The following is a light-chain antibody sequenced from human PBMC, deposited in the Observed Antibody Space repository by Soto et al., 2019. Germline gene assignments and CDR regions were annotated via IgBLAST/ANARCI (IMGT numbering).Light chain of an antibody. Sequence: DIQMTQSPSSLSASVGDRVTITCRASQSISYYLHWYQQKPGKAPTVLIYAASSLQSGVPSRFSGSGSGTDFTLTISNVQPEDFATYYCQQSYDSAPYTFGQGTKLEIK. J-gene: IGKJ2*01. CDR2: AAS. CDR1: QSISYY. CDR3: QQSYDSAPYT. V-gene: IGKV1-39*01.